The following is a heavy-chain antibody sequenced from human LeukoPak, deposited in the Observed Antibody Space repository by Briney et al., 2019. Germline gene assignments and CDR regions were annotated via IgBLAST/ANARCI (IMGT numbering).Heavy chain of an antibody. CDR2: IYSTGST. Sequence: PSQTLSLTCTVSGGSISSGSYYWSWIRQPAGKGLEWIGRIYSTGSTNYNPSLKSRVTISVDTSENQFSLKLSSVTAADTALYYCARDGPSSGTYSSSWYFDLWGRGILVTVSS. V-gene: IGHV4-61*02. CDR1: GGSISSGSYY. CDR3: ARDGPSSGTYSSSWYFDL. J-gene: IGHJ2*01. D-gene: IGHD1-26*01.